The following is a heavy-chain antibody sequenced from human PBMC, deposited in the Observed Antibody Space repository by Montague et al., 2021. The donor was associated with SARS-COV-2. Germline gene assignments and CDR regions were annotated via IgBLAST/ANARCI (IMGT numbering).Heavy chain of an antibody. D-gene: IGHD3-9*01. Sequence: SETLSLTCAVSGVSVTDYYWSWIRQPPGKGLEWVGDVLYNKGTNFNPSLKSRVAISVDTSKNQFSLRLTSVIAADTAFYHCVRHPHYDGLNGPPDFWDQGTLVTVSS. CDR1: GVSVTDYY. CDR3: VRHPHYDGLNGPPDF. CDR2: VLYNKGT. J-gene: IGHJ4*02. V-gene: IGHV4-59*08.